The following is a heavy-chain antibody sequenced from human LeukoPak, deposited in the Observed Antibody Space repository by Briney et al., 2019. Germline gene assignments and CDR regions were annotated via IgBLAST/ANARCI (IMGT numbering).Heavy chain of an antibody. CDR2: IGSSGTYT. V-gene: IGHV3-11*03. CDR3: ATGHSSFDF. Sequence: GGSLRLSCAASGFTFSGYYMSWIRQAPGKGLEWVSSIGSSGTYTNYADSVRGRFTISRDNAKNSRYLQMSSLRAEDSAVYYCATGHSSFDFWGQGTLVTVSS. D-gene: IGHD2-21*01. CDR1: GFTFSGYY. J-gene: IGHJ4*02.